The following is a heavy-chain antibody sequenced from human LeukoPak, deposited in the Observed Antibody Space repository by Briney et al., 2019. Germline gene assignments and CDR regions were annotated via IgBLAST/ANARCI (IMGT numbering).Heavy chain of an antibody. CDR3: ARSGTVTTWNY. V-gene: IGHV4-31*03. D-gene: IGHD4-17*01. CDR2: SNSGTT. J-gene: IGHJ4*02. Sequence: SETLSLTCTVSGAPSAVVVTTGAGSASTQGRAWSGLGASNSGTTYYHPSLTSRVAISVDTSKDQFSLKLSSVTAADTAVYYCARSGTVTTWNYWGQGTLVTVSS. CDR1: GAPSAVVVTT.